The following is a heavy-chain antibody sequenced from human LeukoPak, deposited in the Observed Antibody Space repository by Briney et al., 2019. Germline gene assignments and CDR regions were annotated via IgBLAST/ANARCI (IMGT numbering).Heavy chain of an antibody. CDR3: ARRGYCSGGSCFWYFDL. D-gene: IGHD2-15*01. Sequence: GAPLQISCQGSGSIFTTYWIGGVRPLPGKGREWRGIIYPDDSDTKYSPSFQGQVTISADKSISTAYLQWSSLKASDTAMYYCARRGYCSGGSCFWYFDLWGRGTLVTVSS. CDR1: GSIFTTYW. CDR2: IYPDDSDT. V-gene: IGHV5-51*01. J-gene: IGHJ2*01.